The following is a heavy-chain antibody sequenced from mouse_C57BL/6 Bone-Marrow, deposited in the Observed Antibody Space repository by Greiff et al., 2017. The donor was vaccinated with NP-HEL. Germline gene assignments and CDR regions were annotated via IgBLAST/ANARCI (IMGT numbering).Heavy chain of an antibody. V-gene: IGHV1-26*01. CDR3: ARRGNPYYYGSSYLFDY. CDR2: INPNNGGT. J-gene: IGHJ2*01. Sequence: EVQLQQSGPELVKPGASVKISCKASGYTFTDYYMNWVKQSHGKSLEWIGDINPNNGGTSYNQKFKGKATLTVDKSSSTAYMELRSLTSEDSAVYYCARRGNPYYYGSSYLFDYWGQGTTLTVSS. D-gene: IGHD1-1*01. CDR1: GYTFTDYY.